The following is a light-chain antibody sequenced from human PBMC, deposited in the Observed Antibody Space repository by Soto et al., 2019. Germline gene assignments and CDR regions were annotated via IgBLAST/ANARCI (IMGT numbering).Light chain of an antibody. CDR1: QSISSW. Sequence: DIQMTQSPSTLSASVGDRVTITCRASQSISSWFAWYQQKPGKAPKLLIYDASSLESGVPSRFSGSGSGTEFTLTISSLHADDFATYYCQQYNSYSPITFGGGTKVEIK. CDR3: QQYNSYSPIT. J-gene: IGKJ4*01. V-gene: IGKV1-5*01. CDR2: DAS.